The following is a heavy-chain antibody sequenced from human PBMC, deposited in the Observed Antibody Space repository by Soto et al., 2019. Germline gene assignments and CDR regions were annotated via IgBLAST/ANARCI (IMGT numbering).Heavy chain of an antibody. Sequence: SETLSLTCAVYGGSFSGYYWSWIRQPPGKGLEWIGEINHSGSTNYNPSLKSRVTISVDTSNNQFSLKLSSVTAADTAVYYCARESKGSASDYGMDVWGQGTTVTVSS. CDR1: GGSFSGYY. J-gene: IGHJ6*02. D-gene: IGHD3-10*01. CDR3: ARESKGSASDYGMDV. CDR2: INHSGST. V-gene: IGHV4-34*01.